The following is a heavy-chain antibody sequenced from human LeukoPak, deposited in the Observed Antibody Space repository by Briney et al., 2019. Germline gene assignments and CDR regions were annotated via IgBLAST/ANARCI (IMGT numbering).Heavy chain of an antibody. V-gene: IGHV4-39*07. CDR2: IYYSGST. CDR1: SGSFSSYY. D-gene: IGHD1-26*01. CDR3: ARDRRTAGAFDI. Sequence: PSETLSLICAVYSGSFSSYYWGWIRQPPGKGLEWIGSIYYSGSTYYNPSLKSRVTISIDTSKNQFSLKLSSVTAADTAVYYCARDRRTAGAFDIWGQGTMVTVSS. J-gene: IGHJ3*02.